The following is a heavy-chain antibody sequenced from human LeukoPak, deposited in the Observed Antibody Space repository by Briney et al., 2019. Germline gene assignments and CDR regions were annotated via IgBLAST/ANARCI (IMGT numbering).Heavy chain of an antibody. CDR2: ISAYNGNT. CDR1: RYTFTSYG. V-gene: IGHV1-18*01. CDR3: ARDYYGSGRPIYYYYMDV. J-gene: IGHJ6*03. D-gene: IGHD3-10*01. Sequence: ASVTVSXKACRYTFTSYGISWVRQAPGQGLEGIGWISAYNGNTNYAQKLQGRVTMTTDTSTSTAYMELRSLRSDDTAVYYCARDYYGSGRPIYYYYMDVWGKGTTVTVS.